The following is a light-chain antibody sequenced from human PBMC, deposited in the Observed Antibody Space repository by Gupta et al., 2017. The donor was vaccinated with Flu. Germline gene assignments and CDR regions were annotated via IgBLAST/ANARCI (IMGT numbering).Light chain of an antibody. Sequence: DIQLTRSQSSLSALVGDRVTVTCRAGPNINKYVSWYQQKPGKAPKLLIYDASTLQSGVPSRFRGSGLGTDFTLTIDSLQPEDFATYYCQQSYDSPPTFGGGTKVEVK. CDR2: DAS. J-gene: IGKJ4*01. V-gene: IGKV1-39*01. CDR3: QQSYDSPPT. CDR1: PNINKY.